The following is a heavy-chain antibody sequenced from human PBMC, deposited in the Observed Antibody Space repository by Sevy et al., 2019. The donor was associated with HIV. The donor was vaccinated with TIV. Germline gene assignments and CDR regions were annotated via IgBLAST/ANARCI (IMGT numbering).Heavy chain of an antibody. V-gene: IGHV1-2*06. CDR1: GYTFTGYY. CDR2: INPNSGGT. CDR3: ARDYGWFGQNIYYYYGMDV. D-gene: IGHD3-10*01. Sequence: ASVKVSCKASGYTFTGYYMHWVRQAPGQGLEWMGRINPNSGGTNYAQKFQGRVTMTRDTSISTAYMELSRLRSDDTAVYYCARDYGWFGQNIYYYYGMDVWGQGTTVTVSS. J-gene: IGHJ6*02.